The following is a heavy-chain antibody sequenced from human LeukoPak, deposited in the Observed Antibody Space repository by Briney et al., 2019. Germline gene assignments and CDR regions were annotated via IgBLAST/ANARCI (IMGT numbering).Heavy chain of an antibody. Sequence: PGGSLRLSCAASGFTFSSYSMNWVRQAPGKGLEWVSSISSSSSYIYYADSVKGRFTISRDNAKNLLYLQMNSLRAEDTAVYYCARVPVYGKTAYYFDYWGQGTLVTVSS. CDR3: ARVPVYGKTAYYFDY. D-gene: IGHD1-14*01. CDR1: GFTFSSYS. V-gene: IGHV3-21*01. CDR2: ISSSSSYI. J-gene: IGHJ4*02.